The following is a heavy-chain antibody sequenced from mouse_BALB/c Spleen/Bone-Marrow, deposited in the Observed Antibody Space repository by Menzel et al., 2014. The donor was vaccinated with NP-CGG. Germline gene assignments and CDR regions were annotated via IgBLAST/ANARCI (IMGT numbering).Heavy chain of an antibody. CDR1: GFNIKAPY. J-gene: IGHJ1*01. D-gene: IGHD1-2*01. Sequence: VQLKQSGAELVKPGASVRLSCTASGFNIKAPYIPWVRQGPDRGLWWIGGFDPANVYTIYDPKCQGKATITADTTSNTTYLQLSSLTSEDTAVYYCALITAATFSYWYFDVWGAGTTVTVSS. CDR3: ALITAATFSYWYFDV. CDR2: FDPANVYT. V-gene: IGHV14-3*02.